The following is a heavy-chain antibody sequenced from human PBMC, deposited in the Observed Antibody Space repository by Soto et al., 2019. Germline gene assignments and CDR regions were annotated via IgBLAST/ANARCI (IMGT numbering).Heavy chain of an antibody. J-gene: IGHJ6*03. D-gene: IGHD3-10*01. CDR2: INDSGST. CDR3: ARGLLLSFGELSRRGGYYYYMDV. V-gene: IGHV4-34*01. CDR1: GGSFSGYY. Sequence: QVQLQQWGAGLLKPSETLSLTCAVYGGSFSGYYWSWIRQTPGKGLEWIGEINDSGSTNNNPSLKSRVTILVDTPKNQFSLKMSSVTAADSAVYYRARGLLLSFGELSRRGGYYYYMDVWGKGTTVTVSS.